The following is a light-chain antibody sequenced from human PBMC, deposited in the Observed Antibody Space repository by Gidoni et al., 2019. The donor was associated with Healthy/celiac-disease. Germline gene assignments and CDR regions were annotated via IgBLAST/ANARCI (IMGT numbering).Light chain of an antibody. J-gene: IGLJ3*02. Sequence: QSVLTQPPSVSGAPGQRVTISCTGSSSKIGAGYDVHWYQQLPGTAPKLLIYGHSNRPSGVPDRFSGSKSGTSASLAITGLQAEDEADYYCQSYDSSLSGSWVFGGGTKLTVL. V-gene: IGLV1-40*01. CDR3: QSYDSSLSGSWV. CDR1: SSKIGAGYD. CDR2: GHS.